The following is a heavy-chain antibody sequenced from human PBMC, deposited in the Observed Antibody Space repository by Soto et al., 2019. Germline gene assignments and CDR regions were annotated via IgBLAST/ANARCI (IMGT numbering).Heavy chain of an antibody. V-gene: IGHV5-51*01. J-gene: IGHJ6*02. D-gene: IGHD4-17*01. CDR1: GYMFPIYH. Sequence: PGESLKISCEASGYMFPIYHISWVRQMPGKGLEWVGKIDPTDSRTMYRPSSRARITISVDKSISTAYLQWSSLKASDTAMYYCARHGDYYYGMDVWGQGTTVTVSS. CDR3: ARHGDYYYGMDV. CDR2: IDPTDSRT.